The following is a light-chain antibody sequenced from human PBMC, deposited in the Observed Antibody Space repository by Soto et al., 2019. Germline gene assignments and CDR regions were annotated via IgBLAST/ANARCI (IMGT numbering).Light chain of an antibody. Sequence: SYELTQPPSVSVATGQTASISCGGNNIGSRSVHWYQQKPGQAPVLVVYDDRDRPSGIPERFAGSNSGNTATLTISRVEAGDEADYYCQVWDSTSDQYVFGTGTKVTVL. CDR3: QVWDSTSDQYV. CDR2: DDR. V-gene: IGLV3-21*02. CDR1: NIGSRS. J-gene: IGLJ1*01.